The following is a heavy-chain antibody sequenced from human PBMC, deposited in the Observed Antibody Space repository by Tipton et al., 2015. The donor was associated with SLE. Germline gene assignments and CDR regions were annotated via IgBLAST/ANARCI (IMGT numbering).Heavy chain of an antibody. V-gene: IGHV4-61*01. J-gene: IGHJ3*02. D-gene: IGHD3-10*01. CDR2: IYYSGST. CDR3: AIGGLDAFDI. Sequence: TLSLTCTVSGGSVSSGNYYWSWIRQPPGKGLEWIGYIYYSGSTKYNPSLNSRVTISVDTSKNQFSLKLSSVTAADTALYYCAIGGLDAFDIWGQGTMVTVSS. CDR1: GGSVSSGNYY.